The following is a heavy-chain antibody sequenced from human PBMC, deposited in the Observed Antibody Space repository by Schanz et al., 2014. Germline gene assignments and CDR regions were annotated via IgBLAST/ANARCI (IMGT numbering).Heavy chain of an antibody. Sequence: QVQLQESGPGLVKPSETLSLTCTVSGGSMSSFYWNWIRQPAGKGLEWIGRISTSGSTNYNPSLRSRVSMSIGTSKTHVSLRLSSLTAADTAVYYCATWRGDDSGGHGQFDYWGQGALVTVSS. CDR3: ATWRGDDSGGHGQFDY. D-gene: IGHD3-22*01. CDR1: GGSMSSFY. CDR2: ISTSGST. J-gene: IGHJ4*02. V-gene: IGHV4-4*07.